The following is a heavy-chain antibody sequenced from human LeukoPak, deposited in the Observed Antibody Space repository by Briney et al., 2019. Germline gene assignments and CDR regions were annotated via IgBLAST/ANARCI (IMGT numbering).Heavy chain of an antibody. Sequence: LSGGSLRLSCAASGFTVSSNYMSWVRQAPGKGLEWVSAISGSGGSTYYADSVKGRFTISRDNSKNTLYLQMNSLRAEDTAVYYCANPSIAARPPKYYFDYWGQGTLVTVSS. CDR3: ANPSIAARPPKYYFDY. D-gene: IGHD6-6*01. CDR1: GFTVSSNY. J-gene: IGHJ4*02. CDR2: ISGSGGST. V-gene: IGHV3-23*01.